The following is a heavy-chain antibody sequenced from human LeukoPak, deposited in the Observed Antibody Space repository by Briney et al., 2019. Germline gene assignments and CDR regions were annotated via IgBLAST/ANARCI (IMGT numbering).Heavy chain of an antibody. CDR2: ISSSGSTI. J-gene: IGHJ3*01. CDR1: GFTFSSYE. V-gene: IGHV3-48*03. Sequence: GGSLRLSCAASGFTFSSYEMNWVRQAPGKGLEWVSYISSSGSTIYYADSVKGRFTISRDNAKNSLYLQMNSLRADDTAVYYCAMKAVPRPRLYDAFDFWGQGTVVTVSS. D-gene: IGHD2-2*02. CDR3: AMKAVPRPRLYDAFDF.